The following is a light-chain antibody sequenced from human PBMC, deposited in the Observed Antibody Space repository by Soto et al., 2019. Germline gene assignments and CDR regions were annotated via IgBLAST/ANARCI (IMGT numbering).Light chain of an antibody. CDR3: QSYDISLSGSL. CDR2: GNN. V-gene: IGLV1-40*01. J-gene: IGLJ1*01. Sequence: QSALTQPPSVSGAPGQRVTISCTGGSSNIGAGYDVHWYQQLPGTAPKLLIYGNNNRPSGVPDRFSGSKSGTSGTLAITGLQAEDEADYYCQSYDISLSGSLFGTGTKVTVL. CDR1: SSNIGAGYD.